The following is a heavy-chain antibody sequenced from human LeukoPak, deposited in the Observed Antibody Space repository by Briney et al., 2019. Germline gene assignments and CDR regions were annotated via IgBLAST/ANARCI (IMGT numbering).Heavy chain of an antibody. V-gene: IGHV3-43D*03. CDR3: AKGPAASYYYYMDV. J-gene: IGHJ6*03. Sequence: PGGSLRLSCAASGFTFDDYAMHWVRQAPGKGLEWVSLISWDGGSTYYADSVKGRFTISRDNSKNSLNLQMNSLRTEDTALYYCAKGPAASYYYYMDVWGKGTTVTISS. CDR1: GFTFDDYA. CDR2: ISWDGGST. D-gene: IGHD2-2*01.